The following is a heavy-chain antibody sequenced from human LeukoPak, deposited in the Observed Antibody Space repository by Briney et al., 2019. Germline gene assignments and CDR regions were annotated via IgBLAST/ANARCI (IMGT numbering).Heavy chain of an antibody. CDR1: GFTFSSYA. CDR3: AKDIEGAVGFYLDH. D-gene: IGHD6-13*01. CDR2: ISAGGTNT. V-gene: IGHV3-23*01. Sequence: GGSLRLSGAASGFTFSSYAMTWVRQVPGKGLDWVSSISAGGTNTYFAGSVKGRCTISRDNSKNTVFLQMKSLRAEDTAVYFCAKDIEGAVGFYLDHWGQGTLVTVSS. J-gene: IGHJ4*02.